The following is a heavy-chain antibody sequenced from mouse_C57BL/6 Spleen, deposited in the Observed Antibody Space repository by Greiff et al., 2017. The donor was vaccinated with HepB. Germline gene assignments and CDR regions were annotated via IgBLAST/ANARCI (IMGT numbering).Heavy chain of an antibody. D-gene: IGHD1-1*01. Sequence: VQLVESGAELARPGASVKLSCKASGYTFTSYGISWVKQRTGQGLEWIGEIYPRSGNTYYNEKFKGKATLTADKSSSTAYMELRSLTSEDSAVYFCARVTVVATEYFDVWGTGTTVTVSS. CDR1: GYTFTSYG. J-gene: IGHJ1*03. CDR2: IYPRSGNT. CDR3: ARVTVVATEYFDV. V-gene: IGHV1-81*01.